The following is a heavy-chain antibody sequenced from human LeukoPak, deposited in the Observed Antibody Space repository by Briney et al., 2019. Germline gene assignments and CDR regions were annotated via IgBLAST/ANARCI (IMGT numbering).Heavy chain of an antibody. D-gene: IGHD6-13*01. CDR3: ARTYSSSWYYVY. CDR1: GGSFSGYY. Sequence: SETLSLACAVYGGSFSGYYWSWIRRPPGKGLEWIGEINHSGSTNYNPSLKSRVTISVDTSKNQFSLKLSSVTAADTAVYYCARTYSSSWYYVYWGQGTLVTVSS. V-gene: IGHV4-34*01. CDR2: INHSGST. J-gene: IGHJ4*02.